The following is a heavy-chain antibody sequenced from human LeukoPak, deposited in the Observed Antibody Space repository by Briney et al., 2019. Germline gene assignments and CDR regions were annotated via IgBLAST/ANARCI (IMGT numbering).Heavy chain of an antibody. J-gene: IGHJ4*02. V-gene: IGHV3-23*01. D-gene: IGHD4-11*01. Sequence: GGSLRLSCAASGFTFSIYAMTWVRQAPGKGLEWVSTFSRTAGNTYYADSVKGRFTISRDTSKNTLYVQMNSLRAEDTAVYYCAKDDYGNPSCFDYWGQGTLVTVSS. CDR2: FSRTAGNT. CDR1: GFTFSIYA. CDR3: AKDDYGNPSCFDY.